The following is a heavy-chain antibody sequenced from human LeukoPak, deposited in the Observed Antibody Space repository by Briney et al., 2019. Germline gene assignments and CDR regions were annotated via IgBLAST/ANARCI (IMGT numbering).Heavy chain of an antibody. Sequence: GGSLRLSCTASGFTFSDYAMSWFRQAPGKGLEWVGFIRNKAYGGTVDYAASVKGKFTISRDDSKANAYLQMRSLRTVYTAVYYGTREKRYFDWFQADYWGQGTLLTVSS. V-gene: IGHV3-49*03. CDR2: IRNKAYGGTV. D-gene: IGHD3-9*01. J-gene: IGHJ4*02. CDR3: TREKRYFDWFQADY. CDR1: GFTFSDYA.